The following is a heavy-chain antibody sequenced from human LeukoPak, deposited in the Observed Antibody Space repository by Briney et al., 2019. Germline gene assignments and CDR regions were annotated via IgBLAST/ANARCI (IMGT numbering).Heavy chain of an antibody. CDR3: AREVDFGVVPNWFDP. CDR1: GGSISSGSYY. J-gene: IGHJ5*02. D-gene: IGHD3-3*01. V-gene: IGHV4-61*02. Sequence: SETLSLTCTVSGGSISSGSYYWSWIRQPAGKGLEWIRRIYTSGSTNYNPSLKSRVTISVDTSKNQFSLKLSSVTAADTAVYYCAREVDFGVVPNWFDPWGQGTLVTVSS. CDR2: IYTSGST.